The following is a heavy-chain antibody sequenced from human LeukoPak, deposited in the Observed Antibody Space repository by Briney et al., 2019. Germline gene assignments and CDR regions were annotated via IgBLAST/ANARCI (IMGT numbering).Heavy chain of an antibody. J-gene: IGHJ4*02. Sequence: PGGSLTLSCAASGFPFSRYWMSWVRQAPGKGLEWVANIKPDGSEKHYVDSVKGRFTFSRDNAKNSLYLQMNGLRAEDMAVYYCARLAAGSDYFDYKGQGTLVTVSS. D-gene: IGHD6-13*01. CDR1: GFPFSRYW. CDR2: IKPDGSEK. CDR3: ARLAAGSDYFDY. V-gene: IGHV3-7*04.